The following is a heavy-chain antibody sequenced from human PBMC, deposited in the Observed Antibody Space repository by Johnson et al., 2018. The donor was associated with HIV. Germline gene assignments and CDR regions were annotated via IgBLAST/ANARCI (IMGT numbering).Heavy chain of an antibody. D-gene: IGHD3-3*01. CDR3: ARGPITIFGVVTTGDAFDI. CDR1: GFTFSSYG. J-gene: IGHJ3*02. V-gene: IGHV3-30*19. CDR2: IWYDGSNK. Sequence: QEKLVESGGGVVQPGRSLRLSCAASGFTFSSYGMHWVRQAPGKGLEWVAVIWYDGSNKYYADSVKGRFTISRDNSKNTLYLQMNSLRAEDTAVYYCARGPITIFGVVTTGDAFDIWGQGTMVTVSS.